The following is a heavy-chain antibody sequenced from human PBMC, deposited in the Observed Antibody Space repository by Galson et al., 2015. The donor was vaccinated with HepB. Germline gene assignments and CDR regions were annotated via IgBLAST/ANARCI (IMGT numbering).Heavy chain of an antibody. CDR2: ISSSSSTI. CDR3: ARDGGLRLDP. CDR1: GFTFSSYS. J-gene: IGHJ5*02. D-gene: IGHD2-21*01. Sequence: SLRLSCAASGFTFSSYSMNWVRQAPGKGLEWVSYISSSSSTIYYADSVKGRFTISRDNAKNSLYLQMNSLRAEDTAVYYCARDGGLRLDPWGQGTLVTVSS. V-gene: IGHV3-48*04.